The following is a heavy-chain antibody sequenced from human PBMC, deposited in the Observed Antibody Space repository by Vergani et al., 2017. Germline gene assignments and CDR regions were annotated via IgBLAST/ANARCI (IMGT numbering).Heavy chain of an antibody. CDR1: GGSISSGDYY. V-gene: IGHV4-30-4*08. Sequence: QVQLQESGPGLVKPPGTLSLTCTVSGGSISSGDYYWSWIRQPPGKGLEWIGYIYYSGSTYYSPSLKSRVTISVDTSKNQFSLKLSSVTAADTAVYYCARDRPAYYDYVWGSYRYTNYYYGMDVWGQGTTVTVSS. D-gene: IGHD3-16*02. CDR2: IYYSGST. J-gene: IGHJ6*02. CDR3: ARDRPAYYDYVWGSYRYTNYYYGMDV.